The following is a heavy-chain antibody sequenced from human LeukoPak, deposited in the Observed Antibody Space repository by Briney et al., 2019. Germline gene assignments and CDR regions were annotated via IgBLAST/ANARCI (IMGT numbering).Heavy chain of an antibody. D-gene: IGHD7-27*01. CDR3: ASPRLGGALDI. CDR1: GGSFSGYY. Sequence: SETLSLTCAVYGGSFSGYYWSWIRQPPGKGLEWIGEINRSGSTNYNPSLKSRVTISVDTSKNQFSLKLSSVTAADTAVYYCASPRLGGALDIWGQGTMVTVSS. CDR2: INRSGST. J-gene: IGHJ3*02. V-gene: IGHV4-34*01.